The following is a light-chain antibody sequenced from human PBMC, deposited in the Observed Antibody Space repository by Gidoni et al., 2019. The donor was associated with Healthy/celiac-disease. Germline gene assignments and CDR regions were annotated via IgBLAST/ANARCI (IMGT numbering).Light chain of an antibody. J-gene: IGLJ2*01. CDR3: QAWDSSTYVV. Sequence: SYELTQPPSVSVSPGQTARITCSGAKLGDKYGCWYQQKPGQSPVLVNYQDSKRPSGIPERFSGSNSGNTATLTISGTQAMDEADYYCQAWDSSTYVVFGGGTKLTVL. CDR1: KLGDKY. CDR2: QDS. V-gene: IGLV3-1*01.